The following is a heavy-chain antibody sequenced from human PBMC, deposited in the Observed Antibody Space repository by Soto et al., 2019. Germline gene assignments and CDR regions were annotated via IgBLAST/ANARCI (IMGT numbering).Heavy chain of an antibody. CDR3: AREERDGYNDY. CDR2: ISSSSSYI. J-gene: IGHJ4*02. CDR1: GFTFSSYS. Sequence: AGGSLRLSCAASGFTFSSYSMNWVRQAPGKGLEWFSSISSSSSYIYYADSVKGRFTISRDNAKNSLYLQMNSLRAEDTAVYYCAREERDGYNDYWGQGTLVTVSS. V-gene: IGHV3-21*01. D-gene: IGHD5-12*01.